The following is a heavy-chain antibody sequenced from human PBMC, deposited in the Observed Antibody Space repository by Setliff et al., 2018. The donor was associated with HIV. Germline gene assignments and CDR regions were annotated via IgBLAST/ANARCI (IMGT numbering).Heavy chain of an antibody. J-gene: IGHJ5*02. Sequence: GGSLRLSCAASGFTFSSYSMNWVRQAPGKGLEWVSAISSGGEIMFYADSVKGRFTISRDNSKNTLYLQMISRRADDTAVYYCAALKGYSYGRGCFDPWGQGTLVTVSS. CDR2: ISSGGEIM. CDR1: GFTFSSYS. D-gene: IGHD5-18*01. V-gene: IGHV3-23*01. CDR3: AALKGYSYGRGCFDP.